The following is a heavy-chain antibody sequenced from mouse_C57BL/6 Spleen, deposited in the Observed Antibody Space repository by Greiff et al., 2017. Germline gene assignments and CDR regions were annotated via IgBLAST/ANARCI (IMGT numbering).Heavy chain of an antibody. CDR2: IDPSDSYT. D-gene: IGHD1-1*01. CDR3: ARPYYDGSSSYYAMDY. V-gene: IGHV1-59*01. CDR1: GYTFTSYW. J-gene: IGHJ4*01. Sequence: VQLQQPGAELVRPGTSVKLSCKASGYTFTSYWMHWVKQRPGQGLEWIGVIDPSDSYTNYNQKFKGKATLTVDTSSSTAYMQLSSLTSEDSAVYYCARPYYDGSSSYYAMDYWGQGTSVTVSS.